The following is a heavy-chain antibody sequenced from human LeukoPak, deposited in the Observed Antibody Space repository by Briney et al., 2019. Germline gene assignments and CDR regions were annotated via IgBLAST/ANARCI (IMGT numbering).Heavy chain of an antibody. CDR1: GFTFTSSA. CDR3: ARVELRSGWYRLMGGYFDY. J-gene: IGHJ4*02. CDR2: IVVGSGNT. V-gene: IGHV1-58*01. D-gene: IGHD6-19*01. Sequence: SVKVSCKASGFTFTSSAVQWVRQARGQRLEWIGWIVVGSGNTNYAQKFQERVTITRDMSTSTAYMELSSLRSEDTAVYYCARVELRSGWYRLMGGYFDYWGQGTLVTVSS.